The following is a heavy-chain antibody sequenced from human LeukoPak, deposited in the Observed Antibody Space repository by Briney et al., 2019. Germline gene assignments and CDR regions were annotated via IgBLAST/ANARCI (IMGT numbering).Heavy chain of an antibody. Sequence: GGSLRLSCAASGFTFSSYGMHWVRQAPGKGLEWETLISYDGSNKYYADSVKGRFTISRDNSKNTLYLQMNSLRAGDTAVYYCARDCTGGTCYDAFDIWGQGTMVTVSS. J-gene: IGHJ3*02. D-gene: IGHD2-15*01. CDR2: ISYDGSNK. CDR3: ARDCTGGTCYDAFDI. V-gene: IGHV3-30*03. CDR1: GFTFSSYG.